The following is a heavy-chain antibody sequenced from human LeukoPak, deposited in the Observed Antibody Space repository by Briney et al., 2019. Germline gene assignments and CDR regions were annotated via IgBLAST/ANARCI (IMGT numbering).Heavy chain of an antibody. D-gene: IGHD2/OR15-2a*01. CDR2: INHSGST. V-gene: IGHV4-34*01. J-gene: IGHJ4*02. CDR3: ARGIIDGGDGYFDY. Sequence: SETLSLTCAVYGGSFSGYYWSWIRQPPGKGLEWIGKINHSGSTNYNPSLKSRVTISVDTSKNQFSLKLSSATAADTAVYYCARGIIDGGDGYFDYWGQGTLVTVSS. CDR1: GGSFSGYY.